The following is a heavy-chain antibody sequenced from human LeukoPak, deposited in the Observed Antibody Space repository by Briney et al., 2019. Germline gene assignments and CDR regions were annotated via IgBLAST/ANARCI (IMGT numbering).Heavy chain of an antibody. CDR3: AKDYATIFGGAKYYFDY. Sequence: GGSLRLSCAASGFNFSDYFMSWIRQAPGKGLQWLAYISKTGRGIEYAESVRGRFTISRDNAKNSVFLQMDSLRAEDTAVYYCAKDYATIFGGAKYYFDYWGQGTLVTVSS. D-gene: IGHD3-3*01. V-gene: IGHV3-11*04. CDR1: GFNFSDYF. CDR2: ISKTGRGI. J-gene: IGHJ4*02.